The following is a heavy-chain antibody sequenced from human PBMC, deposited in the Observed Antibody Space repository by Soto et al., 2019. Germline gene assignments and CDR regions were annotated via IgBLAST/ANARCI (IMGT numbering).Heavy chain of an antibody. CDR2: IYYTGNT. J-gene: IGHJ4*02. D-gene: IGHD6-13*01. CDR1: GGSISGYY. Sequence: SETLSLTCSVSGGSISGYYWSWIRQPPGKGLEWIGYIYYTGNTNYNPSLKSRVTISVDTSKNLFSLKLYSVTAADTAVYYCARHAAATGSVRRYFDSWGQGTLVTVSS. V-gene: IGHV4-59*01. CDR3: ARHAAATGSVRRYFDS.